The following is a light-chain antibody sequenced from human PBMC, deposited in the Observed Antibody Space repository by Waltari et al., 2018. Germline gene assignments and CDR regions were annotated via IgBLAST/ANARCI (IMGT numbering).Light chain of an antibody. CDR2: EVI. CDR1: NRYVGYYNL. CDR3: CSYVGRNIWV. J-gene: IGLJ3*02. V-gene: IGLV2-23*02. Sequence: QSALTPPATVSGSPGQSITISRTGTNRYVGYYNLCFWYQQHPDKALKLLVCEVIERPSGVSNLCSGSKAGNTASLTISGLQAEDEADYYCCSYVGRNIWVFGGGTKVTVL.